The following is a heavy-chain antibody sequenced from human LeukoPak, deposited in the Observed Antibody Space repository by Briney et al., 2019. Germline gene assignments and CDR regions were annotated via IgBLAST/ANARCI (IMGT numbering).Heavy chain of an antibody. D-gene: IGHD6-19*01. J-gene: IGHJ4*02. V-gene: IGHV3-21*01. CDR2: ISSSSSYI. CDR1: GFTFSSYS. Sequence: PGGSLRLSCAASGFTFSSYSMNWVRQAPGKGLEWVSSISSSSSYIYYADSVKGRFTISRDNAKNSLYLQMNSLRAEDTAVYYCARDASTYSSGWYNYWGQGILVTVSS. CDR3: ARDASTYSSGWYNY.